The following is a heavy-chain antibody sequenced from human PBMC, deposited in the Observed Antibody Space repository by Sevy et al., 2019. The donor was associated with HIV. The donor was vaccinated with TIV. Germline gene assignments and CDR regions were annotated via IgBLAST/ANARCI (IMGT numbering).Heavy chain of an antibody. CDR1: GFIFSDYA. CDR2: IWYDGSDK. CDR3: ARETDNSARWLDP. Sequence: GGSLRLSCAASGFIFSDYAMHWVRQAPGKGLEWVAVIWYDGSDKYYADSVVGRFTISRDNSENTLFLQMNSLRAEDTAVYYCARETDNSARWLDPWGQGTLVTVSS. D-gene: IGHD4-4*01. V-gene: IGHV3-33*01. J-gene: IGHJ5*02.